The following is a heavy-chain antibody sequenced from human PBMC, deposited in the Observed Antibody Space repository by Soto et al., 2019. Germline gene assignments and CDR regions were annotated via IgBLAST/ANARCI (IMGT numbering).Heavy chain of an antibody. Sequence: SETLSLTCTVCGGSITLYYLTGIRRSPGKGLEWIGYMYSSGSTNYRSSLKSRVTISGDTSKNQFSLRLRSVTAADTAVYFCARSTGYGDSYFDYWGQGALVTVSS. V-gene: IGHV4-59*01. J-gene: IGHJ4*02. CDR2: MYSSGST. D-gene: IGHD4-17*01. CDR3: ARSTGYGDSYFDY. CDR1: GGSITLYY.